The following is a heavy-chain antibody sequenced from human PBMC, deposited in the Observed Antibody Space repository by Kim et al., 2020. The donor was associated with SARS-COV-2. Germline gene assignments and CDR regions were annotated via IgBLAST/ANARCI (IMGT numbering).Heavy chain of an antibody. Sequence: TLSLTCAVSGVSITIDDYHWSWIRQPPGKGLEWIGYIYHSGRAFYNPSLKSRVAMSVDTSVDQFSLRLSSVTAADTAVYYCAGDRGYGHHDYWGQG. J-gene: IGHJ4*02. CDR3: AGDRGYGHHDY. CDR2: IYHSGRA. CDR1: GVSITIDDYH. V-gene: IGHV4-30-2*01. D-gene: IGHD5-12*01.